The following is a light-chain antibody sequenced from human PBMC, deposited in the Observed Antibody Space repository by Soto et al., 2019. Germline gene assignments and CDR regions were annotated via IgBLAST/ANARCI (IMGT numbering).Light chain of an antibody. Sequence: IVFTQSPTTLSLSPGERATLSCRASQSVSSYLAWYQQKPGQAPRLLIYAASNWASGIPARFSGSGSGTDFTLTISSLEPEDFAVYYCQQYSNCPLTFGGGTKVDIK. J-gene: IGKJ4*01. CDR1: QSVSSY. CDR3: QQYSNCPLT. CDR2: AAS. V-gene: IGKV3-11*01.